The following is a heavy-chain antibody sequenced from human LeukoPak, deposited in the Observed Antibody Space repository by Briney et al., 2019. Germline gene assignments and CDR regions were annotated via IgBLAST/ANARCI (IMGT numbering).Heavy chain of an antibody. CDR3: ARDSYDCYGYRYFDL. CDR1: EFTLTGYS. Sequence: PGGSLRLSCEASEFTLTGYSMNRVRQAPGKGLEWVSATGSSHTQYIDSVRGRFTISRDNAKNSLYLQISSLTTEDTAVYYCARDSYDCYGYRYFDLWGRGTLVTVSS. J-gene: IGHJ2*01. V-gene: IGHV3-21*01. D-gene: IGHD2-21*02. CDR2: TGSSHT.